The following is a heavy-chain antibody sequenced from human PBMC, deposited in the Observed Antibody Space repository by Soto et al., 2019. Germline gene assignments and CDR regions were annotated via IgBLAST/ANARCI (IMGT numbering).Heavy chain of an antibody. CDR2: IKQDGSEK. V-gene: IGHV3-7*01. Sequence: GGSLRLSCAASGFTFSSYWMSWVRQAPGKGLEWVANIKQDGSEKYYVDSVKGRFTISRDNAKNSLYLQMNSLRAEDTAVYYCARDRIAWDYSYYMDVWGKGTTVTVSS. CDR3: ARDRIAWDYSYYMDV. J-gene: IGHJ6*03. CDR1: GFTFSSYW. D-gene: IGHD1-26*01.